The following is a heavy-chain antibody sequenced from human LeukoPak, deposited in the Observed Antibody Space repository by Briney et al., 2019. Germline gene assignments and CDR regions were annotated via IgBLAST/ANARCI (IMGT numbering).Heavy chain of an antibody. V-gene: IGHV3-23*01. CDR3: AKRSLRLGELSSWTLDY. Sequence: GGSLRLSCAASGFTFSTYAMSWVRQAPGKGLEWVSSISGSGSSTSYADSVKGLFTISRDNSKNTLDLQMNSLRAEDTAIYYCAKRSLRLGELSSWTLDYWGQGTLVTVSS. CDR2: ISGSGSST. D-gene: IGHD3-16*02. J-gene: IGHJ4*02. CDR1: GFTFSTYA.